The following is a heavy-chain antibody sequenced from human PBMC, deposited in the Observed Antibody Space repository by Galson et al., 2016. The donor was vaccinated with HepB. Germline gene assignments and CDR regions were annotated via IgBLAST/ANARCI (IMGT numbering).Heavy chain of an antibody. CDR3: ARGPLSYDGLTGYYPYYFDY. CDR2: FRPSSGGT. D-gene: IGHD3-9*01. V-gene: IGHV1-46*04. Sequence: SVKVSCKASGYTFTNYYLHWVRQAPGQGPEWMGTFRPSSGGTTYAQKLQGRVTMTGDTSTNTVYMKLSSVTAADTAVYYCARGPLSYDGLTGYYPYYFDYWGQGTQVTVSS. CDR1: GYTFTNYY. J-gene: IGHJ4*02.